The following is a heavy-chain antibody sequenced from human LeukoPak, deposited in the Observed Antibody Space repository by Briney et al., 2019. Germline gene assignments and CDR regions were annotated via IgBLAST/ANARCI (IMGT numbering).Heavy chain of an antibody. Sequence: GASVKVSCKASGYTFTSYGISWVRQAPGQGLEWMGWISAYNGNTNYAQKLQGRVTMTTDTSTSTAYIELRSLRSDDTAVYYCARAYGSGSYSYYYGMDVWGQGTTVTVSS. J-gene: IGHJ6*02. CDR2: ISAYNGNT. D-gene: IGHD3-10*01. CDR3: ARAYGSGSYSYYYGMDV. CDR1: GYTFTSYG. V-gene: IGHV1-18*01.